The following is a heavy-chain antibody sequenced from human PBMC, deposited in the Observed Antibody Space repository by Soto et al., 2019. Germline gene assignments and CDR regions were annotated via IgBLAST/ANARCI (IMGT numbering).Heavy chain of an antibody. CDR1: GFTFSTYG. CDR2: ISSSGSAI. D-gene: IGHD5-18*01. J-gene: IGHJ6*02. V-gene: IGHV3-48*04. CDR3: ARNRIQYYYYYYGMDV. Sequence: GGSLRLSCASSGFTFSTYGMSWVRQAPGKGLEWVSYISSSGSAIYYADSVKGRFTISRDNAKNSLYLQMNSLRAEDTAVYYCARNRIQYYYYYYGMDVWGQGTTVTVSS.